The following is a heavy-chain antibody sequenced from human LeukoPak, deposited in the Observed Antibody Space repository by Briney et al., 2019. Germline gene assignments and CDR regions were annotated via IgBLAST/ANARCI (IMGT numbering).Heavy chain of an antibody. V-gene: IGHV1-24*01. J-gene: IGHJ4*02. D-gene: IGHD1-26*01. Sequence: GASVKVSCKVSGYTLTELSMHWVRQAPGKGLEWMGGFDPEDGETIYAQKFQGRVTMTEDTSTDTAYTELSSLRSEDTAVYCCATLPWELRGYFDYWGQGTLVTVSS. CDR1: GYTLTELS. CDR3: ATLPWELRGYFDY. CDR2: FDPEDGET.